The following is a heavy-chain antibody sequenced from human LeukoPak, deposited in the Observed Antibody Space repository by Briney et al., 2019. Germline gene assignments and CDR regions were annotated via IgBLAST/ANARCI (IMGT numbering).Heavy chain of an antibody. CDR3: ARGSYDFWSGYSFDY. CDR1: GGTFSSYA. CDR2: IIPIFGTA. V-gene: IGHV1-69*05. J-gene: IGHJ4*02. Sequence: ASVKVSCEASGGTFSSYAISWVRQAPGQGLERMGGIIPIFGTANYAQKFQGRVTITTDESTSTAYMELSSLRSEDTAVYYCARGSYDFWSGYSFDYWGQGTLVTVSS. D-gene: IGHD3-3*01.